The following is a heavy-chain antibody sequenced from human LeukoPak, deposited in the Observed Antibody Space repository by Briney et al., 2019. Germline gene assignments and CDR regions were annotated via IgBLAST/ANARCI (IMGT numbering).Heavy chain of an antibody. V-gene: IGHV1-2*02. D-gene: IGHD6-13*01. CDR2: INPNSGGT. Sequence: ASVKVSCKASGYTFTGYYMHWVRQAPGQGLEWMGWINPNSGGTNYAQKFQGRVTMTRDTSISTAYMELSRLRLDDTAVYYCARVGSSSWYGGDWFDPWGQGTLVTVSS. CDR3: ARVGSSSWYGGDWFDP. J-gene: IGHJ5*02. CDR1: GYTFTGYY.